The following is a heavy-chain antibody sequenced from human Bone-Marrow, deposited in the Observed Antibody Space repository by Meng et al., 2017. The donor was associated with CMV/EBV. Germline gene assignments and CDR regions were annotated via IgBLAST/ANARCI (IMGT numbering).Heavy chain of an antibody. CDR3: ARVFCSSTSCAGRFDP. Sequence: GGTFSSYAISWVRQAPGQGLEWMGGIIPIFGTANYAQKFQGRVTITTDESTSTAYMELSSLRSDDTAVYYCARVFCSSTSCAGRFDPWGQGTLVTVSS. D-gene: IGHD2-2*01. CDR2: IIPIFGTA. J-gene: IGHJ5*02. V-gene: IGHV1-69*05. CDR1: GGTFSSYA.